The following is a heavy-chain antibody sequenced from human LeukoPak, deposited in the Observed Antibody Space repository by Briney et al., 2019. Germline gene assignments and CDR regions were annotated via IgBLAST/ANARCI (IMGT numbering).Heavy chain of an antibody. CDR3: ARRMLERRWFDP. CDR2: INPNSGGT. CDR1: GYTFTGYY. J-gene: IGHJ5*02. D-gene: IGHD1-1*01. Sequence: ASVKVSCKASGYTFTGYYMHWVRQAPGQGLEWMGWINPNSGGTNYAQKFQGRVTMTRNTSISTAYMELSRLRSEDTAVYYCARRMLERRWFDPWGQGTLVTVSA. V-gene: IGHV1-2*02.